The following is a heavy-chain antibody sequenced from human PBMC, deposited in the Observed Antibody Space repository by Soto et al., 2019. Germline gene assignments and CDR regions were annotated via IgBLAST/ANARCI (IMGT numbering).Heavy chain of an antibody. CDR1: GYSFTSYW. J-gene: IGHJ6*02. D-gene: IGHD3-22*01. CDR2: IYPGDSDT. CDR3: ARGDDSGSTLTTAYGMDV. Sequence: PGESLKISCKGSGYSFTSYWIGLVRQMPGKGLEWMGIIYPGDSDTRYSPSFQGQVTISADKSISTAYLQWSSLKASDTAMYYCARGDDSGSTLTTAYGMDVWGQGTTVTVSS. V-gene: IGHV5-51*01.